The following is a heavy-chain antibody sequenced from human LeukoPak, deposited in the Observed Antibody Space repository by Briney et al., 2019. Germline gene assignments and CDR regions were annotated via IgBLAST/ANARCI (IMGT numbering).Heavy chain of an antibody. V-gene: IGHV3-64*01. CDR2: ISSNGLTT. CDR3: VGDFKWPETFDI. CDR1: GFTFSYYA. D-gene: IGHD5-12*01. Sequence: GGSLRLSCAASGFTFSYYAMHWVRQAPGKGLEYVSTISSNGLTTYYGNSVKGRFTVSRDNSKNTLYLQMGSLRPEDMAVYYCVGDFKWPETFDIWGRGTMVTVSS. J-gene: IGHJ3*02.